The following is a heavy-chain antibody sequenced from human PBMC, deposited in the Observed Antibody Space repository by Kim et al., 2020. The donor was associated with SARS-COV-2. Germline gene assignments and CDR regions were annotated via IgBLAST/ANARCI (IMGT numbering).Heavy chain of an antibody. J-gene: IGHJ4*02. Sequence: GGSLRLSCVASGFTFSSYEMNWVRQAPGKGLEWVSYIIGSGTTIYYADSVRGRFTISRDNDKNSLYLQMNSLRAEDTAVYYCARGPNYSPFFYWGQGTLV. D-gene: IGHD4-4*01. CDR3: ARGPNYSPFFY. V-gene: IGHV3-48*03. CDR1: GFTFSSYE. CDR2: IIGSGTTI.